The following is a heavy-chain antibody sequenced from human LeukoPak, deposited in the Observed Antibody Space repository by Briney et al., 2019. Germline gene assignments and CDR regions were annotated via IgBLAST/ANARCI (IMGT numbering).Heavy chain of an antibody. Sequence: GGSLRLSCAASGFTFDDYGMSWVPRAPGKGLEGVCGINWSGGSTGYANSVKGRFTISRDNSKNTLSLQLNSLRVDDTAVYYCARDGGSSTKEPNGGYYYYGMDVWGQGTTVTVSS. CDR2: INWSGGST. CDR3: ARDGGSSTKEPNGGYYYYGMDV. D-gene: IGHD1-14*01. J-gene: IGHJ6*02. CDR1: GFTFDDYG. V-gene: IGHV3-20*04.